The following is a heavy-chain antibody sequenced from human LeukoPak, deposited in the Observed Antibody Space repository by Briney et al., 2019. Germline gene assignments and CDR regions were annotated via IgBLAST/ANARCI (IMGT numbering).Heavy chain of an antibody. V-gene: IGHV3-30*04. CDR3: ARDTGYNYGHAFDI. J-gene: IGHJ3*02. CDR1: GFTFSTYT. CDR2: ILYDGSNK. Sequence: GGSLRLSCAASGFTFSTYTMHWVRQAPGKGLEWVALILYDGSNKYYADSVKGRFTISRDNSKNTLYLQMNSLRAEDTAVYYCARDTGYNYGHAFDIWGLGTMVTVSS. D-gene: IGHD5-18*01.